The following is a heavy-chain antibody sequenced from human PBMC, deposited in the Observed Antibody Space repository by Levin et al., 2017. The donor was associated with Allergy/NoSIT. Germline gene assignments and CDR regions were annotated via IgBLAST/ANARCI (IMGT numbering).Heavy chain of an antibody. V-gene: IGHV3-13*01. Sequence: QSGGSLRLSCAASGFTFSSYDMHWVRQTTGKRLEWVSAVGTAGDTYYPGSVKGRFIISRENTKNSLYLQMNNLRAGDTAVYYCARRGGGLWFDNQGYFDLWGRGTLVAVSS. CDR1: GFTFSSYD. D-gene: IGHD3-10*01. CDR3: ARRGGGLWFDNQGYFDL. CDR2: VGTAGDT. J-gene: IGHJ2*01.